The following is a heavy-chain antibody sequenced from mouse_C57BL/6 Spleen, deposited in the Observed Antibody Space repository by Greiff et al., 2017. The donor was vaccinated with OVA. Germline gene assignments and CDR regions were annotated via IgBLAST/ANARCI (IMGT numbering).Heavy chain of an antibody. V-gene: IGHV1-80*01. Sequence: QVQLKESGAELVKPGASVKISCKASGYAFSSYWMNWVKQRPGKGLEWIGQIYPGDGDTNYNGKFKGKATLTADKSSSTAYMQLSSLTSEDSAVYFCARGGDDRAWFAYWGQGTLVTVSA. D-gene: IGHD2-12*01. CDR1: GYAFSSYW. J-gene: IGHJ3*01. CDR3: ARGGDDRAWFAY. CDR2: IYPGDGDT.